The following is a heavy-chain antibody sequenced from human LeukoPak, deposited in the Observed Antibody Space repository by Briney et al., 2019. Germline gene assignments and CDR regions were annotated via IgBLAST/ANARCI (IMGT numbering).Heavy chain of an antibody. CDR2: IYHSGST. V-gene: IGHV4-30-2*01. CDR1: GGSISSGGYY. CDR3: ARTRLSSPYYFDY. J-gene: IGHJ4*02. Sequence: SETLSLTCTVSGGSISSGGYYWSWIRQPPGKGLEWIGYIYHSGSTYYNPSLKSRVTISVDRSKNQFSLKLSSVTAADTAVYYSARTRLSSPYYFDYWGQGTLVTVSS. D-gene: IGHD3-16*02.